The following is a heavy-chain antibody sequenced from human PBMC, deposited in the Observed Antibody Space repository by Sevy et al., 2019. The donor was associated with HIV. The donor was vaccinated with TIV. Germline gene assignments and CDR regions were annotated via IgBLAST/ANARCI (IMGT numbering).Heavy chain of an antibody. CDR2: IWYDGSNK. Sequence: GGSLRLSCAASGFTFSSYGMHWVRQAPGKGLEWVAVIWYDGSNKYYADSVKGRFTISRDNSKNTLYLQMNSLRAEDRAGYYCAGGGRCSGGSCHYYYYGMDVWGQGTTVTVSS. J-gene: IGHJ6*02. V-gene: IGHV3-33*01. D-gene: IGHD2-15*01. CDR1: GFTFSSYG. CDR3: AGGGRCSGGSCHYYYYGMDV.